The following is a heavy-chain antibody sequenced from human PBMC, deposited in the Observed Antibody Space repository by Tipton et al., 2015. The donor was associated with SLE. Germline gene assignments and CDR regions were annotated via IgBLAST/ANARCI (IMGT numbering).Heavy chain of an antibody. V-gene: IGHV4-61*02. CDR1: GGSISSGSYY. CDR2: FYTSGST. J-gene: IGHJ4*02. Sequence: TLSLTCTVSGGSISSGSYYWSWIRQPAGKGLGWIGRFYTSGSTNYNPSLQSRVTISVDTSKNQFSLQLTSVTAADTAVYYCARDSYGDFLDYWGQGTLVTVSS. CDR3: ARDSYGDFLDY. D-gene: IGHD4-17*01.